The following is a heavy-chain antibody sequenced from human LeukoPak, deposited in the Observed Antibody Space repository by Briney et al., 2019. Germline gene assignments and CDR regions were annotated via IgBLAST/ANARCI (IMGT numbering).Heavy chain of an antibody. CDR3: AKTYDFWSGWPGPYYMDV. D-gene: IGHD3-3*01. J-gene: IGHJ6*03. V-gene: IGHV3-30*02. CDR2: IRYDGSYK. CDR1: GFTFSSYG. Sequence: GRSLRLSCAASGFTFSSYGMHWVRQAPGKGLEWVAFIRYDGSYKYYADSVKGRFTISRDNSKSTLYLQMNSLRAEDTAEYYCAKTYDFWSGWPGPYYMDVWGKGTTVTVSS.